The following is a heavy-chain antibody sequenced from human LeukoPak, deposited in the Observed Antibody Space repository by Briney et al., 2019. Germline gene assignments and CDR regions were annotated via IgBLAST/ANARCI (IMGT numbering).Heavy chain of an antibody. J-gene: IGHJ4*02. CDR2: INPNSGGT. D-gene: IGHD2-21*02. Sequence: GASVKVSCKASGYTFTGYCMHWVRQAPGQGLEWMGWINPNSGGTNYAQKFQGRVTMTRDTSISTAYMELSRLRSDDTAVYYCARGWDIVVVTAIRTGDYWGQGTLVTVSS. CDR3: ARGWDIVVVTAIRTGDY. CDR1: GYTFTGYC. V-gene: IGHV1-2*02.